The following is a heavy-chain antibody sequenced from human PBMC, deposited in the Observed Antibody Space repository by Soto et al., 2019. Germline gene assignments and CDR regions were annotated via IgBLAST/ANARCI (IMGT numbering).Heavy chain of an antibody. CDR1: GGTFSSYT. J-gene: IGHJ5*02. Sequence: ASVKVSCKASGGTFSSYTISWVRQAPGQGLEWMGRIIPILGIANYAQKFQGRVTITADKSTSTAYMELSSLRSEDTAVYYCARDSRSSSSPWFDPWGQGTLVTVSS. CDR3: ARDSRSSSSPWFDP. D-gene: IGHD6-6*01. V-gene: IGHV1-69*04. CDR2: IIPILGIA.